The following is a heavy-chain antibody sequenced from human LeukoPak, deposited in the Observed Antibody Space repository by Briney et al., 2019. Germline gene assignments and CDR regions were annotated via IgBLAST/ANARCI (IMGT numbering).Heavy chain of an antibody. V-gene: IGHV1-2*02. D-gene: IGHD2-2*01. Sequence: GASVKVSCKASGYTFTGYYMHWVRQAPGQGLEWMGWINPNSGGTNYAQKFQGRVTMTRDTSISTAYMELSRLRSDDTAVYYCARDLEEYQLLFPDYWGQGTLVTVPS. CDR1: GYTFTGYY. CDR2: INPNSGGT. CDR3: ARDLEEYQLLFPDY. J-gene: IGHJ4*02.